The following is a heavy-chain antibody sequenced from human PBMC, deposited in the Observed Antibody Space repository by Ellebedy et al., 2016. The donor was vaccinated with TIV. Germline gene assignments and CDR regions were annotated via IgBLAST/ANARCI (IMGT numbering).Heavy chain of an antibody. Sequence: SVKVSCXASGGTFSSYAISWVRQAPGQGLEWMGGIIPIFGTANYAQKFQGRVTITADESTSTAYMELSSLRSEDTAVYYCARDRRWMVRGAQYDNWFDPWGQGTLVTVSS. CDR2: IIPIFGTA. V-gene: IGHV1-69*13. J-gene: IGHJ5*02. CDR1: GGTFSSYA. CDR3: ARDRRWMVRGAQYDNWFDP. D-gene: IGHD3-10*01.